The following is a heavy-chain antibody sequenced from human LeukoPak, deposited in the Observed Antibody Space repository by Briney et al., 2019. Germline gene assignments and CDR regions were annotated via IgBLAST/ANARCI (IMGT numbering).Heavy chain of an antibody. V-gene: IGHV3-48*02. Sequence: GGSLRLSCAASGFTFSIYSMNWVRQAPGEGLEWLSYISADSNTIYYADSVKGRFTISRGNAKTSLYLQMNTLRDEDTAVYYCARDRAAPTWFFDLWGRGTLVLVSS. CDR1: GFTFSIYS. CDR3: ARDRAAPTWFFDL. J-gene: IGHJ2*01. CDR2: ISADSNTI. D-gene: IGHD2-15*01.